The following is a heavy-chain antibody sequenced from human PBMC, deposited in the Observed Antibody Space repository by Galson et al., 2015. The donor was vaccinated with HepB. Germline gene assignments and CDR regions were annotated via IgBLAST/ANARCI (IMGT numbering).Heavy chain of an antibody. CDR3: ARDVAHPGGDYWGGLDY. Sequence: SLRLSCAASGFTFSSYAMHWVRQAPGKGLEWVAVISYDGSNKYYADSVKGRFTISRDNSKNTLYLQMNSLRAEDTAVYYCARDVAHPGGDYWGGLDYWGQGTLVTVSS. J-gene: IGHJ4*02. CDR1: GFTFSSYA. D-gene: IGHD4-17*01. CDR2: ISYDGSNK. V-gene: IGHV3-30*04.